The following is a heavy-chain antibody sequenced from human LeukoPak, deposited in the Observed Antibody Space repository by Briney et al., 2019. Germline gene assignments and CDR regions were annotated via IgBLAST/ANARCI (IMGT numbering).Heavy chain of an antibody. CDR3: ARLRPSTTHALDS. J-gene: IGHJ4*02. CDR2: IYHSGSA. D-gene: IGHD1-26*01. Sequence: KASETLSLTCTVSGGSISSYYWSWIRQPPGKGLEWIGEIYHSGSANYNPSLNSRITISVDKSKNQLSLKLSSVTAADTAVYYCARLRPSTTHALDSWGQGTLVTVSS. V-gene: IGHV4-59*12. CDR1: GGSISSYY.